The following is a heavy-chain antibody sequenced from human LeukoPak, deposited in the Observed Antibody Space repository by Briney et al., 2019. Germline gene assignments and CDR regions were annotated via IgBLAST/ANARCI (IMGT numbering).Heavy chain of an antibody. Sequence: SETLSLTCTVSGGSISSYYWSWIRQPPGKGLEWIGYIYYSGSTNYNPSLKSRVTISVDTSKNQFSLKLSSVTAADTAVYYCARNVGIWFGESDAFDIWGQGTTVTVSS. CDR3: ARNVGIWFGESDAFDI. CDR1: GGSISSYY. D-gene: IGHD3-10*01. V-gene: IGHV4-59*12. CDR2: IYYSGST. J-gene: IGHJ3*02.